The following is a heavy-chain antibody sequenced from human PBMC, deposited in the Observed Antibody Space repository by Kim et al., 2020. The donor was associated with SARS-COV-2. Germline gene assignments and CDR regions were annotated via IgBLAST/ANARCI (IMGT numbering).Heavy chain of an antibody. CDR1: GGTFSSYA. CDR3: ARGPRSDILLLSGGGYFDY. CDR2: IIPIFGTA. D-gene: IGHD3-9*01. V-gene: IGHV1-69*13. J-gene: IGHJ4*02. Sequence: SVKVSCKASGGTFSSYAISWVRQAPGQGLEWMGGIIPIFGTANYAQKFQGRVTITADESTSTAYMELSSLRSEDTAVYYCARGPRSDILLLSGGGYFDYWGQGTLVTVSS.